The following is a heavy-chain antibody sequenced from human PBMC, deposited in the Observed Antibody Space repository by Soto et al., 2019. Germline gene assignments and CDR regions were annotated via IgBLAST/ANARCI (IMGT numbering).Heavy chain of an antibody. J-gene: IGHJ4*01. CDR2: ISNSGTDA. V-gene: IGHV3-30*03. Sequence: GGSLRISCAASGFTLRTYRKHWGRQAAGKGLKWLALISNSGTDAYYADSVKGRFTISRDNSKNTLFLQMNSLRAEYIFFYYCATLSVTALPIHYWGDGIRVSV. CDR1: GFTLRTYR. D-gene: IGHD5-18*01. CDR3: ATLSVTALPIHY.